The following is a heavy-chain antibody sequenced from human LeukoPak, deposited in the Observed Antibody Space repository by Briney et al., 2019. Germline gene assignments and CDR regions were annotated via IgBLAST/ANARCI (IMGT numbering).Heavy chain of an antibody. CDR2: ISSSSSTI. CDR1: GFTFSSYS. D-gene: IGHD3-22*01. J-gene: IGHJ3*02. Sequence: QPGGSLRLSCAASGFTFSSYSMNWVRQAPGKGLEWVSYISSSSSTIYYADSVKGRFTISRDNAKNSLYLQMNSLRAEDTAVYYCASAVASLTYYYDSSGFTNDAFDIWGQGTMVTVSS. V-gene: IGHV3-48*01. CDR3: ASAVASLTYYYDSSGFTNDAFDI.